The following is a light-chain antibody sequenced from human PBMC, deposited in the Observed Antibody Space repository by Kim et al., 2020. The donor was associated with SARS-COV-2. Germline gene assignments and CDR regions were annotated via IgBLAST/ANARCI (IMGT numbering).Light chain of an antibody. CDR3: QQYDKWPLT. V-gene: IGKV3-15*01. CDR2: GSS. CDR1: QSISGK. Sequence: EIEMAQSPATLSVSPGDTATLSCRASQSISGKLAWYQQRPGQAPRLLIYGSSTRATGIPARFSGSGSWTEFALTISSLQSEDFAVYYCQQYDKWPLTFGGGTKLEI. J-gene: IGKJ4*01.